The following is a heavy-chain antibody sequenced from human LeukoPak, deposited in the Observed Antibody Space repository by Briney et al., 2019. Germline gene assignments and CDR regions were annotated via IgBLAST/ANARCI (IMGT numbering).Heavy chain of an antibody. J-gene: IGHJ5*02. Sequence: PGGSLRLPCTASGFTFGDYAMSWFRQAPGKGLEWVGFIRSKAYGGTTEYAASVKGRFTISRDDSKSIAYLQMNSLKTEDTAVYYCTRASSGYVYQNWFDPWGQGTLVTVSS. D-gene: IGHD5-12*01. CDR2: IRSKAYGGTT. CDR3: TRASSGYVYQNWFDP. CDR1: GFTFGDYA. V-gene: IGHV3-49*03.